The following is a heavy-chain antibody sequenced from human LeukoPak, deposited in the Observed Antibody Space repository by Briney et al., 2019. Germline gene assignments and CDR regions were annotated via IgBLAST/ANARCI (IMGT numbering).Heavy chain of an antibody. CDR1: GGSFSGYY. D-gene: IGHD3-10*01. V-gene: IGHV4-34*01. CDR2: INHSGST. J-gene: IGHJ4*02. Sequence: PSETLSLTCAVYGGSFSGYYWSWIRQPPGKGLEWIGEINHSGSTNYNPFLKSRVTISVDTSKNQFSLKLSSVTATDTAVYYCARATMGYWGQGTLVTVSS. CDR3: ARATMGY.